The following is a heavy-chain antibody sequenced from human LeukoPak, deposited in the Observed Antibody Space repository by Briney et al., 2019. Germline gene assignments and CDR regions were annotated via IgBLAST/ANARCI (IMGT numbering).Heavy chain of an antibody. CDR3: SKDAYERDDYGDHLRDFMDV. CDR1: GFTFSRYG. V-gene: IGHV3-30*18. D-gene: IGHD4-17*01. Sequence: PGGSLRLSCAASGFTFSRYGIHWVRQAPGKGLEWVAAISHDGSFKYFADSVKGRFTISRDNSKNTLYLHMDSLRAEDTAVYYCSKDAYERDDYGDHLRDFMDVWGQGTTATVSS. J-gene: IGHJ6*02. CDR2: ISHDGSFK.